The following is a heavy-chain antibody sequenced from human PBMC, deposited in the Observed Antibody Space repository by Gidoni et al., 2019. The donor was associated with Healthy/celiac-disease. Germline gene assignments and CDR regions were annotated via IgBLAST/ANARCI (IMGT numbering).Heavy chain of an antibody. D-gene: IGHD4-17*01. CDR2: IYYSGST. CDR3: ARESHDYGDYMVTDY. V-gene: IGHV4-31*03. CDR1: GGPISSGGYY. J-gene: IGHJ4*02. Sequence: QVQLQESGPGLVKPSQTLSLTGTVSGGPISSGGYYWSWIRQHPGKGLEGIGYIYYSGSTYYNPSLKSRVTISVDTSKNQFSLKLSSVTAADTAVYYCARESHDYGDYMVTDYWGQGTLVTVSS.